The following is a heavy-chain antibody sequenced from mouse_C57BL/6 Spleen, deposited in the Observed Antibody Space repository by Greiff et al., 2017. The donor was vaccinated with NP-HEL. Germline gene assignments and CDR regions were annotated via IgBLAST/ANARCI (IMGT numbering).Heavy chain of an antibody. Sequence: VQLQQPGAELVKPGASVKLSCKASGYTFTSYWMHWVKQRPGQGLEWIGMIHPNSGSTNYNEKFKGKATLTADKSSSTAYMQLSSLTSEDSAVYFCARSYDYPFAYWGQGTLVTVSA. CDR2: IHPNSGST. D-gene: IGHD2-4*01. V-gene: IGHV1-64*01. J-gene: IGHJ3*01. CDR1: GYTFTSYW. CDR3: ARSYDYPFAY.